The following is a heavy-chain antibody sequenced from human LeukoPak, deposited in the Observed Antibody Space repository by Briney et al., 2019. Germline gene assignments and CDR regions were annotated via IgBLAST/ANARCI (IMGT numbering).Heavy chain of an antibody. Sequence: ASVKVSCKVSENTFTNYYMHWVRQAPGQGLEWLGLINPSGGSTSYAQKFQGRVTMTRDTSTSTVYMELSSLRSEDTAVYYCANLGYCSSTSCYDFDYWGQGTLVTVSS. CDR3: ANLGYCSSTSCYDFDY. CDR2: INPSGGST. D-gene: IGHD2-2*01. CDR1: ENTFTNYY. V-gene: IGHV1-46*01. J-gene: IGHJ4*02.